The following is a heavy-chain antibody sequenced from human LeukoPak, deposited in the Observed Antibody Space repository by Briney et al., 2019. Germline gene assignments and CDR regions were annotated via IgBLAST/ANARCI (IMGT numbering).Heavy chain of an antibody. Sequence: SQTLSLTCAISGDSVSSDSATWNWIRQSPSRGLEWLGRTYYRSKWYNDYAVSVKSRITIAPDTSKNQFSLHLNSVTPDDTAVYYCARVRGTAVVGRNWFDPWGQGILVTVSS. J-gene: IGHJ5*02. CDR2: TYYRSKWYN. D-gene: IGHD6-19*01. V-gene: IGHV6-1*01. CDR3: ARVRGTAVVGRNWFDP. CDR1: GDSVSSDSAT.